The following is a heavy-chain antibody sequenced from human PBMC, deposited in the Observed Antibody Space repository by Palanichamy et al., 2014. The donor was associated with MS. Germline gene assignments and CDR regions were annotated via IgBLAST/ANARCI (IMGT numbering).Heavy chain of an antibody. Sequence: QVQLVESGGGVVQPGGSLRLSCAASGFTFSDSGLHWVRQAPGKGLEWVTFIRFDGTTKHYAESVKGRFTISRDNSKNTMYVQMNSLRPEDTAVYYCASTRYTSGSASPYGFDYWGQGTHVTVSS. J-gene: IGHJ4*02. CDR1: GFTFSDSG. D-gene: IGHD6-19*01. CDR2: IRFDGTTK. CDR3: ASTRYTSGSASPYGFDY. V-gene: IGHV3-30*02.